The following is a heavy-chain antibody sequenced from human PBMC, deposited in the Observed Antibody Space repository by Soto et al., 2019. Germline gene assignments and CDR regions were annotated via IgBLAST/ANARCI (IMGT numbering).Heavy chain of an antibody. D-gene: IGHD3-10*01. CDR1: GFTFSSYS. CDR2: ISSSRSTI. Sequence: GGSLRLSCAASGFTFSSYSMNWVRQAPGKGLEWVSYISSSRSTIYYADSVKGRFTISRDNAKNSLYLQMNSLTAADTAVYYCARSYYYGSGSYRYYFDYWGQGTLVTVSS. J-gene: IGHJ4*02. CDR3: ARSYYYGSGSYRYYFDY. V-gene: IGHV3-48*01.